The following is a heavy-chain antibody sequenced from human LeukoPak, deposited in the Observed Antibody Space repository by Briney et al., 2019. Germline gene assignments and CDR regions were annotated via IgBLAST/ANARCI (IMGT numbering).Heavy chain of an antibody. Sequence: ASVKVSCKASGYTFTSYYMHWVRQAPGQGLEWMGIINPSGGSTSYAQKFQGRVTMTRDTSTSTVYMELSSLRSEDTAVYYCARDFPDYGGDKVLTNAFDIWGQGTMVTVSS. CDR1: GYTFTSYY. J-gene: IGHJ3*02. CDR2: INPSGGST. D-gene: IGHD4-17*01. V-gene: IGHV1-46*01. CDR3: ARDFPDYGGDKVLTNAFDI.